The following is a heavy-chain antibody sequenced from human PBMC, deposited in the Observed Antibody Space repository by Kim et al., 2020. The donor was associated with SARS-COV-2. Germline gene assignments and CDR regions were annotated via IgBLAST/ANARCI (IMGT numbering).Heavy chain of an antibody. V-gene: IGHV3-15*01. D-gene: IGHD1-26*01. CDR3: AAGIAFDI. J-gene: IGHJ3*02. CDR1: GFTFSNAW. Sequence: GGSLRLSCVGSGFTFSNAWMSWVRQAPGKGLEWVGRIKSKPVGETINYPAPVKGRLTISRDDSKNTVYLQMNSLRTEDTALYYCAAGIAFDIWGQGTMVT. CDR2: IKSKPVGETI.